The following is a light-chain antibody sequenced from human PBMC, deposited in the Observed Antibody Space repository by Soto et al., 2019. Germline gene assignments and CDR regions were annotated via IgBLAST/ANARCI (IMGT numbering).Light chain of an antibody. CDR1: SSDVGDYDY. Sequence: QSALTQPPSASGSPGQSVTISCTGTSSDVGDYDYVSWYQQHPGKAPKLMIYEVTKRPSGVPDRFSGSKSGNSASLTVSGLEAEDEADYYCSYYAGNYNLLFGGGTKLTVL. CDR3: SYYAGNYNLL. J-gene: IGLJ2*01. V-gene: IGLV2-8*01. CDR2: EVT.